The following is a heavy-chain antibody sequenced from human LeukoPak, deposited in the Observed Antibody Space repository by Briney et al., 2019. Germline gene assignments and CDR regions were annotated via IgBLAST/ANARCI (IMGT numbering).Heavy chain of an antibody. CDR3: ARVLVAKPHFDY. V-gene: IGHV3-7*01. Sequence: PGGSLRLSCAASGFTFSSYWMSWVRQAPGKGLEWVANIKQDGSEKYYVDSVKGRFTISRDNAKNSLYLQMNSLRAEDTAVYYCARVLVAKPHFDYWAREPWSPSPQ. J-gene: IGHJ4*02. CDR1: GFTFSSYW. D-gene: IGHD5-12*01. CDR2: IKQDGSEK.